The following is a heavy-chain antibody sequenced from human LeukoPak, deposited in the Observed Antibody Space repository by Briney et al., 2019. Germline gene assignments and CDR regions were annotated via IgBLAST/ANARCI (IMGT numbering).Heavy chain of an antibody. CDR1: GFTFSSYA. CDR2: IWFDGSNK. Sequence: GGSLRLTCAASGFTFSSYAMHCVRQAPGKGLEWVAVIWFDGSNKYYADSVKGRFTISRDNSKNTLYLQMNSLRAEDTALYYSARADYGDYVEAFDIGGEGTMVTVSA. V-gene: IGHV3-33*01. J-gene: IGHJ3*02. CDR3: ARADYGDYVEAFDI. D-gene: IGHD4-17*01.